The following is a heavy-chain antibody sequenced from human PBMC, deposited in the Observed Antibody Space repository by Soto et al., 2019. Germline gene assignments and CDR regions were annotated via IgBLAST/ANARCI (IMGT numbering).Heavy chain of an antibody. CDR1: GYSFTTYG. J-gene: IGHJ6*02. CDR3: ARDGTAPYYYYGMDV. V-gene: IGHV1-18*01. D-gene: IGHD1-1*01. Sequence: QVQLVQSRGEVKKPGASVKVSCKTSGYSFTTYGISWVRQAPGQGLEWMGWISGYNGNTNYAQNLQGRVTMTTDTSTSTAYMELRSLRSDDTAVYYCARDGTAPYYYYGMDVWGQGSTVTVYS. CDR2: ISGYNGNT.